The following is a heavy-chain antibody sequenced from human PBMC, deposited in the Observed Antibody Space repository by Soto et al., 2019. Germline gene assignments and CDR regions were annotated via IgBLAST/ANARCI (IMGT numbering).Heavy chain of an antibody. CDR1: GDSVSSNSAA. CDR2: TYYRSKWYN. D-gene: IGHD6-6*01. CDR3: ARDLGYSSSSYYYYYYGMDV. Sequence: TLSLTCAISGDSVSSNSAAWNWIRQSPSRGLEWLGRTYYRSKWYNDYAVSVKSRITINPDTSKNQFSLQLNSVTPEDTAVYYCARDLGYSSSSYYYYYYGMDVWGQGTTVTVSS. J-gene: IGHJ6*02. V-gene: IGHV6-1*01.